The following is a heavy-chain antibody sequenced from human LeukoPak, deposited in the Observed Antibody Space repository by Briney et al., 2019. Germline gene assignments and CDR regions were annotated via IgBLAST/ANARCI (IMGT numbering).Heavy chain of an antibody. CDR1: GDSVSSGSYF. J-gene: IGHJ5*02. Sequence: SETLSLTCTVSGDSVSSGSYFWSWIRQLPGKGLEWIGYISYSGSTSYNSSLKSRVTISVDTSKNQISLKLSSMTAADTAVYFCVKMAEWFDPWGQGTLVTVSS. CDR2: ISYSGST. CDR3: VKMAEWFDP. V-gene: IGHV4-61*01. D-gene: IGHD5-24*01.